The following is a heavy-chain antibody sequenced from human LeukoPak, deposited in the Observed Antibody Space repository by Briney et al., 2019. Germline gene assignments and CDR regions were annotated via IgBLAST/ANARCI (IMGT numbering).Heavy chain of an antibody. CDR2: INLNSGGT. CDR3: ARAPYGSGSYYYYFDY. Sequence: ASVKVSCKASGYTFTGYYMHWVRQAPGQGLEWMGWINLNSGGTNYAQKFQGWVTMTRDTSTSTAYMELSRLRSDDTAVYYCARAPYGSGSYYYYFDYWGQGTLVTVSS. D-gene: IGHD3-10*01. V-gene: IGHV1-2*04. CDR1: GYTFTGYY. J-gene: IGHJ4*02.